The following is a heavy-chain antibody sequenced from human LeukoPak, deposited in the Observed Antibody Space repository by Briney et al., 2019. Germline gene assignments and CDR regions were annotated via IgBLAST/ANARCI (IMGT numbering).Heavy chain of an antibody. V-gene: IGHV1-69*05. CDR1: GGPFNTYS. J-gene: IGHJ4*02. Sequence: GASVKVSCKASGGPFNTYSFNWVRQVPGQGLEWMGQIIPVFNSPHYAQAFQGRLTITTDESTSTVYMGLSSLRSDDTAVYCCARSGGYSGYHYFDYWGQGSLVTVSS. D-gene: IGHD5-12*01. CDR3: ARSGGYSGYHYFDY. CDR2: IIPVFNSP.